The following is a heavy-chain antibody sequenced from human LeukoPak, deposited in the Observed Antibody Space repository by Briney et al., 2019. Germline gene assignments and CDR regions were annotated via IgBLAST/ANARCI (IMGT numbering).Heavy chain of an antibody. Sequence: SETLSLTCAVYGGSFSGYYWSWIRQPAGKGLEWIGRIYTSGSTNYNPSLKSRVTMSVDTSKNQFSLKLSSVTAADTAVYYCARANYDYVWGSYRYIFYFDYWGQGTLVTVSS. CDR1: GGSFSGYY. CDR3: ARANYDYVWGSYRYIFYFDY. D-gene: IGHD3-16*02. CDR2: IYTSGST. V-gene: IGHV4-59*10. J-gene: IGHJ4*02.